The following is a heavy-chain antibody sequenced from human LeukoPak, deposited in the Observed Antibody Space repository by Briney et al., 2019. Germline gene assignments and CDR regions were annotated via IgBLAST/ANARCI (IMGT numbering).Heavy chain of an antibody. V-gene: IGHV3-21*01. J-gene: IGHJ4*02. CDR2: ISSSSSYI. D-gene: IGHD6-13*01. CDR1: GFTFSSYS. Sequence: GGSLRLSCAASGFTFSSYSVNWVRQAPGKGLEWVSSISSSSSYIYYADSVKGRFTISRDNAKNSLYLQMNSLRAEDTAVYYCARDHSSSWTPLGYWGQGTLVTVSS. CDR3: ARDHSSSWTPLGY.